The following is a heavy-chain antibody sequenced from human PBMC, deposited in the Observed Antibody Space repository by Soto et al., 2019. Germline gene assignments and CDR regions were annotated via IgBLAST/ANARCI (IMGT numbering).Heavy chain of an antibody. Sequence: EVQLVQSGAEVRKPGESLKISCKGSGYSFTSYWIGWVRQMPGKGLEWMGIIYPGDSDTRYSPSFQGQVTISADKSISTAYLQWSSLKASDTAMYYCARQSKGLRSYYYYYGMDVWGQGTTVTVSS. CDR3: ARQSKGLRSYYYYYGMDV. J-gene: IGHJ6*02. V-gene: IGHV5-51*01. CDR1: GYSFTSYW. CDR2: IYPGDSDT. D-gene: IGHD4-17*01.